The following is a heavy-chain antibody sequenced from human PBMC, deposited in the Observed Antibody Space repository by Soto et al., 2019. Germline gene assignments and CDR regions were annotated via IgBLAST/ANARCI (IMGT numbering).Heavy chain of an antibody. CDR1: GYTFTSYY. J-gene: IGHJ6*02. V-gene: IGHV1-46*01. D-gene: IGHD3-3*01. CDR2: INPSGGST. CDR3: ARDLVLRFLEWFPEFYGMDV. Sequence: ASVKVSCKASGYTFTSYYMHWVRQAPGQGLEWMGIINPSGGSTSYAQKFQGRITMTRDTSTSTVYMELSSLRSEDTAVYYCARDLVLRFLEWFPEFYGMDVWGQGTTVTVSS.